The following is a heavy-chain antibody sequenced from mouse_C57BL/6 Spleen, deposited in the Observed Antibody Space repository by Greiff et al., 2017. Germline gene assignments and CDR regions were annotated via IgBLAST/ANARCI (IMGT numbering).Heavy chain of an antibody. CDR3: ARDYDYASFDY. J-gene: IGHJ2*01. CDR1: GYTFTSYW. CDR2: IDPSDSYT. Sequence: QVQLQQPGAELVMPGASVKLSCKASGYTFTSYWMHWVKQRPGQGLEWIGEIDPSDSYTNYNQKFKGKSTLTVDKSSSTAYMQLSSLTSEDSAVYYCARDYDYASFDYWGQGTTLTVSS. V-gene: IGHV1-69*01. D-gene: IGHD2-4*01.